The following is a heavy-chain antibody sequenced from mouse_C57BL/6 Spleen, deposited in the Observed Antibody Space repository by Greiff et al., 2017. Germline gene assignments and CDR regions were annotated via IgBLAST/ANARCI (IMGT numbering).Heavy chain of an antibody. CDR2: IYPRDGST. J-gene: IGHJ1*03. CDR3: ARSYGNYDWYFDV. Sequence: QVQLQQSGPELVKPGASVKLSCKASGYTFTSYDINWVKQRPKQGLEWIGWIYPRDGSTKYNEKFKGKATLTVDTSSSTAYMELHSLTSEDSAVYFCARSYGNYDWYFDVWGTGTTVTVSS. V-gene: IGHV1-85*01. D-gene: IGHD2-1*01. CDR1: GYTFTSYD.